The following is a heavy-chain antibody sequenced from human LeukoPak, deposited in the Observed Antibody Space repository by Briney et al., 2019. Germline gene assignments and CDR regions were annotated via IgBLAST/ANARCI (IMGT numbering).Heavy chain of an antibody. J-gene: IGHJ5*02. D-gene: IGHD6-6*01. CDR1: GYTFTSYA. Sequence: ASVKVSCKASGYTFTSYAMHWVRQAPGQRLEWMGWINAGNGDTKYSQKFQGRVTITRDTSASTAYMELSSLRSDDTAVYYCARGQLVPPNWFDPWGQGTLVTVSS. CDR3: ARGQLVPPNWFDP. V-gene: IGHV1-3*01. CDR2: INAGNGDT.